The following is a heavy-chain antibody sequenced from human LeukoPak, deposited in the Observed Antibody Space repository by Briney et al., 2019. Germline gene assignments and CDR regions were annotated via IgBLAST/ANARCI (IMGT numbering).Heavy chain of an antibody. CDR2: IYYSGST. D-gene: IGHD2-15*01. J-gene: IGHJ6*02. Sequence: SETLSLTCTVSGVSISSYYWSWIRQPPGKGLEWVGYIYYSGSTNYNPSLKSRVTISVDTSKNQFSLKLSSVTAADTAVYYCARLLLDGPGYYYGMDVWGQGTTVTVSS. CDR1: GVSISSYY. V-gene: IGHV4-59*01. CDR3: ARLLLDGPGYYYGMDV.